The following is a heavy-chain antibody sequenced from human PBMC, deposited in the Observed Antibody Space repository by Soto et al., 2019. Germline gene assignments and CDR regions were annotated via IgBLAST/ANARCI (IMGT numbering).Heavy chain of an antibody. CDR1: GFTFNDFD. J-gene: IGHJ4*02. CDR2: ISRGGNTI. V-gene: IGHV3-11*01. Sequence: QVQLVESGGGLVKPGGSLRLSCAASGFTFNDFDMSWIRQAPGKGLEWVSYISRGGNTIYYADSVKGRFTISRDNAKNSLYLQMNSLRAADTAGYYCAREIATTVDYWGQGNLVTVSS. D-gene: IGHD4-4*01. CDR3: AREIATTVDY.